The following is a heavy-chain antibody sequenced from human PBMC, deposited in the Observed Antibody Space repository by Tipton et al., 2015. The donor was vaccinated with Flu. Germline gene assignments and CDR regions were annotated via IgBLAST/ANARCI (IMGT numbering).Heavy chain of an antibody. D-gene: IGHD5-24*01. J-gene: IGHJ1*01. V-gene: IGHV3-53*01. CDR3: ARARDGYNFLYFQH. Sequence: SLRLSCVASGFTVSNNYMSWVRQAPRKGLEWVSVIYSGGGTYYADSVKGRFTISRDNSKNTLYLQMNSLRAEDTALYYCARARDGYNFLYFQHWGQGTLVTVSS. CDR2: IYSGGGT. CDR1: GFTVSNNY.